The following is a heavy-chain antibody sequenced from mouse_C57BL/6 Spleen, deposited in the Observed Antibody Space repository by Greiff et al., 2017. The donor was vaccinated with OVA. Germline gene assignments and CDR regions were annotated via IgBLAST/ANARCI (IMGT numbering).Heavy chain of an antibody. CDR3: ARKSSPNAGYYSYFDY. CDR1: GFSLTSYG. V-gene: IGHV2-2*01. Sequence: QVQLQQSGPGLVQPSQSLSITCTVSGFSLTSYGVHWVRQSPGKGLEWLGVIWSGGSTDYNAAFISSLGISKDNSRSQVFFKMNSLQADDTSIYYCARKSSPNAGYYSYFDYWGQGTTLTVSS. D-gene: IGHD2-3*01. J-gene: IGHJ2*01. CDR2: IWSGGST.